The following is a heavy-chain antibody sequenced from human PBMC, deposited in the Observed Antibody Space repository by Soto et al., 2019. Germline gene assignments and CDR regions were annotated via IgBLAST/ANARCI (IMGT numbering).Heavy chain of an antibody. Sequence: GGSLRLSCAASGFTFSSYAMSWVRQAPGKGLEWVSAISGSGGSTYYADSVKGRFTISRDNSKNTLYLQMNSLRAEDTAVYYCAKAKDIVVVVAYYFDYWGQGTLVTVSS. CDR2: ISGSGGST. CDR1: GFTFSSYA. CDR3: AKAKDIVVVVAYYFDY. J-gene: IGHJ4*02. D-gene: IGHD2-15*01. V-gene: IGHV3-23*01.